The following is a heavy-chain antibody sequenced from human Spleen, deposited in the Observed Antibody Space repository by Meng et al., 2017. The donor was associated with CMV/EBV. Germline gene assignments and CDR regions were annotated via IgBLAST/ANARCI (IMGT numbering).Heavy chain of an antibody. J-gene: IGHJ6*02. Sequence: ASVKVSCKASGYTFTGYYMHWVRQAPGQGLEWMGWISVYYSSTNYAQNLQGRVTMSTDTSTSTAYLELRSLRSDDTAVYYCAIWDCSSTACYGYYYYGMDVWGQGTTVTVSS. CDR1: GYTFTGYY. CDR3: AIWDCSSTACYGYYYYGMDV. CDR2: ISVYYSST. V-gene: IGHV1-18*04. D-gene: IGHD2-2*01.